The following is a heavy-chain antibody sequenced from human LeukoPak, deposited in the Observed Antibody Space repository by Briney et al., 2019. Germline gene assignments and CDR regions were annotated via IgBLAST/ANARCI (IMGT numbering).Heavy chain of an antibody. Sequence: GRSLRLSCAASGFTFDSYGMHWVRQAPGKGLEWVAVISYDGSNKYYVDSVKGRFTISRDNSKNTLYLQMNSLRPEDTAVYYCAKDRTYDYGTYDAFDIWGPGTMVTVSS. D-gene: IGHD4-17*01. CDR1: GFTFDSYG. J-gene: IGHJ3*02. V-gene: IGHV3-30*18. CDR3: AKDRTYDYGTYDAFDI. CDR2: ISYDGSNK.